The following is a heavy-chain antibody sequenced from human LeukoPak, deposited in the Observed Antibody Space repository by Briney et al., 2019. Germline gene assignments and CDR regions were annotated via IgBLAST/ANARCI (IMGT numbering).Heavy chain of an antibody. Sequence: GGSLRLSCAASGFSFSRYYMSWVRQTPGKALEWISYIPTSGISVQYADSVKGRFTISRDNSKNTLYLQMNSLRAEDTAVYYCAKSRYEFYGDFYYFDYWGQGTLVTVSS. D-gene: IGHD4-17*01. CDR3: AKSRYEFYGDFYYFDY. V-gene: IGHV3-11*01. CDR1: GFSFSRYY. J-gene: IGHJ4*02. CDR2: IPTSGISV.